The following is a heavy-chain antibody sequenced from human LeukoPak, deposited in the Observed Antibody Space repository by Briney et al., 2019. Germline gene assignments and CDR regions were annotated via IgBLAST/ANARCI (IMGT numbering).Heavy chain of an antibody. D-gene: IGHD3-10*01. J-gene: IGHJ4*02. CDR1: GFTVSSNY. CDR2: IYSGGNT. Sequence: GGSLRLSCAASGFTVSSNYMTWVRQAPGKGLEWVSVIYSGGNTYYTDSVKGRLTISRDNSKNTLYLQMNSLRAEDTAVYYCASGSGSQLEYWGQGTLVTVSS. V-gene: IGHV3-53*01. CDR3: ASGSGSQLEY.